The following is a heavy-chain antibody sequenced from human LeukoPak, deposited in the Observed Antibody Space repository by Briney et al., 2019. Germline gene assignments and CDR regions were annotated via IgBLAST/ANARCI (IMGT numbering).Heavy chain of an antibody. J-gene: IGHJ4*02. D-gene: IGHD6-13*01. CDR2: IYSGGST. CDR1: GFTVSSNY. V-gene: IGHV3-66*02. CDR3: ARDRTSGYSSSWYWDY. Sequence: GGSLRLSCAASGFTVSSNYMSWVRQAPGKGLEWVSVIYSGGSTYYADSVKGRFTISRDNSKNTLYLQMNSLRAEDTAVYYCARDRTSGYSSSWYWDYWGQGTLVTVSS.